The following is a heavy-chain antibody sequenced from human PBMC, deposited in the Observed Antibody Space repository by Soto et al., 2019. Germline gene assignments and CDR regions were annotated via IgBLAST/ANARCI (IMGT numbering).Heavy chain of an antibody. CDR2: IVVGSGNT. D-gene: IGHD6-19*01. CDR1: GFTFTSSA. Sequence: VKVSCKASGFTFTSSAVQWVRQARGQRLEWIGWIVVGSGNTNYAQKFQERVTITRDMSTSTAYMELSNLRSEDTAVYYCAADYSIAVAGPRGFDIWGQGTMVTVSS. J-gene: IGHJ3*02. V-gene: IGHV1-58*01. CDR3: AADYSIAVAGPRGFDI.